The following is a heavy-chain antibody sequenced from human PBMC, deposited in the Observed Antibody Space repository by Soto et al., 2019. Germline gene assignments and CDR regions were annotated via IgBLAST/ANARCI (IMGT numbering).Heavy chain of an antibody. Sequence: ASVKVSCKASGYDFTANDINWVRQASGQGLEWMGWMNPINGATGSARRFQGRVSMTRNTATNTAYLELTSLRSDDTAVYYCGRGPSPRAPAGGTPYYYAMDVWGQGTTVTVSS. D-gene: IGHD6-13*01. V-gene: IGHV1-8*02. CDR3: GRGPSPRAPAGGTPYYYAMDV. CDR1: GYDFTAND. J-gene: IGHJ6*02. CDR2: MNPINGAT.